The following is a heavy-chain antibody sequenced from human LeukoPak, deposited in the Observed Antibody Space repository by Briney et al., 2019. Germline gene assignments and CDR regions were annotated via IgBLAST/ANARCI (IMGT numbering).Heavy chain of an antibody. CDR1: GYTFTGYY. J-gene: IGHJ4*02. D-gene: IGHD5-12*01. CDR2: INPNSGGT. CDR3: ARANMDLYDIVAFDY. Sequence: ASVKVSCKASGYTFTGYYMHWVRQAPGQGLEWMGWINPNSGGTNYAQKFQGRVTMTRDTSISTAYMELSRLRSDDTAVYYCARANMDLYDIVAFDYWGQGTLVTVSS. V-gene: IGHV1-2*02.